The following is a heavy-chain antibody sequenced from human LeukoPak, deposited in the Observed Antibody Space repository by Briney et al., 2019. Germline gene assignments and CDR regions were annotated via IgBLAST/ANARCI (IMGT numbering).Heavy chain of an antibody. V-gene: IGHV3-7*01. J-gene: IGHJ6*04. CDR2: IKQDGSEK. CDR1: GFTFSSYW. Sequence: GGSLRLSCAASGFTFSSYWMNWVRQAPGRGLEWVANIKQDGSEKYYVDSVKGRFTISRDNAKNSLYLQMNSLRAEDTAVYYCAELGITMIGGVWGKGTTVTISS. CDR3: AELGITMIGGV. D-gene: IGHD3-10*02.